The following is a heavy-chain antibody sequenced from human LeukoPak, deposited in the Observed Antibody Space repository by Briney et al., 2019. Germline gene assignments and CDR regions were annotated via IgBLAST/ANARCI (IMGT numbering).Heavy chain of an antibody. Sequence: SETLSLTCTVSGGSISSYYWSWIRQPPGKGLEWIGYIYYSGSTNYNPSLKSRVTISVDTSKNQFSLKLSSVTAADTAVYYCAAELGMYYFDYWGQGTLVTVSS. CDR1: GGSISSYY. CDR2: IYYSGST. D-gene: IGHD7-27*01. V-gene: IGHV4-59*01. J-gene: IGHJ4*02. CDR3: AAELGMYYFDY.